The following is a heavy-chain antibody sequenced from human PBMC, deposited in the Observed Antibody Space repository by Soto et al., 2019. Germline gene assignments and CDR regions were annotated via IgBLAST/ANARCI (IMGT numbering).Heavy chain of an antibody. D-gene: IGHD2-15*01. CDR2: IDWDDDK. Sequence: SGPTQVHPRHPLTLACTFSRFSLRPSARRVSWIRQPPGKALEWLARIDWDDDKIYSTSLKTRLTISKDTSKNQVVLTMTNMDPVDTATYYCARILEDCSGGSCYAFDIWGQGTMVTVSS. CDR3: ARILEDCSGGSCYAFDI. CDR1: RFSLRPSARR. J-gene: IGHJ3*02. V-gene: IGHV2-70*04.